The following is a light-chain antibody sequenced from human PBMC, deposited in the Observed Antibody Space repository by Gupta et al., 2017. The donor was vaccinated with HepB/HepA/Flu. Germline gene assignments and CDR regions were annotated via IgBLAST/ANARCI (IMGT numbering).Light chain of an antibody. Sequence: EIVLTQSPATLSLSPGERATLSCRASQSVSSYLAWYQQKPGQAPRLLIYDASNRATGIPARFGGSGCGKEVSLTISSREQEDFAVYYCQQPSNWPQWTFGQGTKVEIK. CDR3: QQPSNWPQWT. CDR1: QSVSSY. V-gene: IGKV3-11*01. J-gene: IGKJ1*01. CDR2: DAS.